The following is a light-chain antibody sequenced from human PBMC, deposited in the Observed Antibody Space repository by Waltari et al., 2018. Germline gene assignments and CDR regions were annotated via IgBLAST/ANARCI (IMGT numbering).Light chain of an antibody. CDR1: QSVISY. Sequence: EIVLTQSPATLSLSPGERATLSCRASQSVISYLAWYQQKPGQAPRLLIYDASNRATGIPARFSGSVSGTDFTLTISSLEPEDFAVYYCQQRSNWPPITFGQGTRLEIK. J-gene: IGKJ5*01. CDR2: DAS. V-gene: IGKV3-11*01. CDR3: QQRSNWPPIT.